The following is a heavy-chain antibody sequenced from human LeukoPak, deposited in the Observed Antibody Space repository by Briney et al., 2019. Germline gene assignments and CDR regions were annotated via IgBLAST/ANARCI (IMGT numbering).Heavy chain of an antibody. CDR2: IKHDGST. J-gene: IGHJ5*02. V-gene: IGHV4-34*01. CDR3: ARGRYYDFWSGYYWFDP. D-gene: IGHD3-3*01. CDR1: GCTISSYY. Sequence: SETLSLTCTVSGCTISSYYWSWIRQPPGKGLEWIGEIKHDGSTNYNPSLKSRVTISVDTSKNQCSLKLSSVTAADTAVYHCARGRYYDFWSGYYWFDPWGQGTLVTVSS.